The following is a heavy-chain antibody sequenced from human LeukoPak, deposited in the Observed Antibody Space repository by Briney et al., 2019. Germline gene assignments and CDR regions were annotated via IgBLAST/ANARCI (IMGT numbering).Heavy chain of an antibody. J-gene: IGHJ5*02. CDR3: AREPIGGPSGWYSNWFDL. CDR2: SNPNSGGT. D-gene: IGHD6-19*01. CDR1: GYTFTGYY. Sequence: ASVTVSCKASGYTFTGYYMHWVRQAPGQGLEWMGRSNPNSGGTNYAQKFQGRVTMTRDTSISTAYMELSRLRSDDTAVYYCAREPIGGPSGWYSNWFDLWGQGTLVTVSS. V-gene: IGHV1-2*06.